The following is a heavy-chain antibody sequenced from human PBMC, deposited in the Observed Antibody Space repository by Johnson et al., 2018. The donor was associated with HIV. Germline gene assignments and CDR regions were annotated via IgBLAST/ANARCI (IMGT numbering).Heavy chain of an antibody. CDR3: AREPGSSCYDAFDI. CDR2: ISSSGSTI. J-gene: IGHJ3*02. V-gene: IGHV3-11*04. CDR1: GFTFSDYY. Sequence: VQLVESGGGLVKPGGSLRLSCEGSGFTFSDYYMSWIRQAPGKGLEWVSFISSSGSTIYYADSVKGRFTISRDNAKNTLYLQMNSLRAEDTAVYYCAREPGSSCYDAFDIWGQGTMVTVS. D-gene: IGHD6-6*01.